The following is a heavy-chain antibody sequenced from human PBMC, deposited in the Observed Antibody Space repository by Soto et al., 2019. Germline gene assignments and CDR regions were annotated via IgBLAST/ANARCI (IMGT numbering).Heavy chain of an antibody. CDR2: ISGSGGST. CDR3: AKDLSAIFGVVQDHAGFDY. CDR1: GFTFSSYA. Sequence: GGSLRLSCAASGFTFSSYAMSWVRQAPGKGLEWVSAISGSGGSTYYADSVKGRFTISRDNSKNTLYLQMNSLRAEDTAVYYCAKDLSAIFGVVQDHAGFDYWGQGTLVTVSS. D-gene: IGHD3-3*01. J-gene: IGHJ4*02. V-gene: IGHV3-23*01.